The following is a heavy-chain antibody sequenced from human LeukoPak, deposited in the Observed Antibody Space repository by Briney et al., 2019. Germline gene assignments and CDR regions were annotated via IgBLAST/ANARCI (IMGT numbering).Heavy chain of an antibody. J-gene: IGHJ4*02. D-gene: IGHD3-22*01. CDR1: GYSMSSGYY. CDR2: LYHSGST. Sequence: SSETLCLTCTVSGYSMSSGYYWGWIRQPPGKGLEWIGSLYHSGSTYYNPSLKSRVTISGDTSKNQFSLKLSSVTAADTAVYYCARDCYDSSGYSEYWGQGTLVTVSS. V-gene: IGHV4-38-2*02. CDR3: ARDCYDSSGYSEY.